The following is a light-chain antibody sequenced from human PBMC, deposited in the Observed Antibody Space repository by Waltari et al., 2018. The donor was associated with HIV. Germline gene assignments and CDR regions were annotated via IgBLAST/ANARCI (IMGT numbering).Light chain of an antibody. J-gene: IGKJ4*01. V-gene: IGKV1D-12*01. Sequence: IQMTQPPSSVSASVGASVTITCRASENIYNWLAWYQQRPGKAPKLLIYSASYLDNGVPSRFSGSGSGTEFSLTISSLQSDDFATYYCQQAQSLPLTFGGGTTVVTK. CDR2: SAS. CDR1: ENIYNW. CDR3: QQAQSLPLT.